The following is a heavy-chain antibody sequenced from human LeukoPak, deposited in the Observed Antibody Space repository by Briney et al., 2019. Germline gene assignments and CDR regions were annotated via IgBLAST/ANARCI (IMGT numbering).Heavy chain of an antibody. Sequence: ASVKVSCKASGYTFTSYGISWVGQAPGQGLEWMGWISAYNGETNYAQKLQDRVTMTADTSTSTAYMELRSLRSDDTAMYYCARDDYGSGRHYYYYYMDVWGKGTTVTVSS. V-gene: IGHV1-18*01. J-gene: IGHJ6*03. CDR3: ARDDYGSGRHYYYYYMDV. CDR1: GYTFTSYG. D-gene: IGHD3-10*01. CDR2: ISAYNGET.